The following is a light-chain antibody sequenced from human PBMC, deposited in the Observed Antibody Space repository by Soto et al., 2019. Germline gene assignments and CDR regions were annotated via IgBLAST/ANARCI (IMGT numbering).Light chain of an antibody. Sequence: QSVLTQPASVSGSPGQSITISCTGTSSDVGGYNYVSWYQRHPGKAPKLLIYDVSNRPSGISNRFSGSKSDNTASLTISGLQPEDEADYYCSSYTTSNTRQIAFGTGTKVTVL. V-gene: IGLV2-14*03. CDR2: DVS. CDR3: SSYTTSNTRQIA. CDR1: SSDVGGYNY. J-gene: IGLJ1*01.